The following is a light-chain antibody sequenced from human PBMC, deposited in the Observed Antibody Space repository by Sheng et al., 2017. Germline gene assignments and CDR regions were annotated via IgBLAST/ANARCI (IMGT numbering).Light chain of an antibody. CDR3: QQYNNWPRGS. CDR2: GAS. Sequence: IVMTQSPATLSVSPGEGATLSCRASQSVSSNLAWYQHKPGQAPRLLMYGASTRATGIPVRFSGSGSGTEFTLTISSLQSEDFAVYYCQQYNNWPRGSFGQGTKLEI. CDR1: QSVSSN. V-gene: IGKV3-15*01. J-gene: IGKJ2*03.